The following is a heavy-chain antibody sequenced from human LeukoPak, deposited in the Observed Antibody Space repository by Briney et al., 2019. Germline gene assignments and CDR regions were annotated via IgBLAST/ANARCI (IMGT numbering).Heavy chain of an antibody. CDR3: ARDPYSSTWSYGMDV. Sequence: GGSLRLSCAASGFAFSSYWMSWVRQAPGKGLEWVANIKQDGSEEVYVDSVRGRFTISRDNAKNSLFLQMNTLRAEDTAVYYCARDPYSSTWSYGMDVWGQGTTVTVSS. J-gene: IGHJ6*02. D-gene: IGHD6-6*01. CDR2: IKQDGSEE. CDR1: GFAFSSYW. V-gene: IGHV3-7*05.